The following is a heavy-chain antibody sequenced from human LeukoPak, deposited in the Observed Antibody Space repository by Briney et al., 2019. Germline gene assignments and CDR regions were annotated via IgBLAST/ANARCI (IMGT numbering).Heavy chain of an antibody. J-gene: IGHJ4*02. D-gene: IGHD4-11*01. CDR1: GFTFSTYS. CDR3: ASGKMSTVTFAY. V-gene: IGHV3-21*01. Sequence: GGSLRLSCAASGFTFSTYSMIWVRQAPGKGLVWVSSISSSSSSIYYSDSVEGRFTISRDNAKNSLYLQMNSLRAEDTAVYYCASGKMSTVTFAYWGRGTLVTVSS. CDR2: ISSSSSSI.